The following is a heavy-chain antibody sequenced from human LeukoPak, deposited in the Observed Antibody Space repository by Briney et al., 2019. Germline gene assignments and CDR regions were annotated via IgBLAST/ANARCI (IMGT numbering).Heavy chain of an antibody. CDR3: SRESGAFCPFGY. D-gene: IGHD1-26*01. J-gene: IGHJ4*02. CDR1: GGSIRSTNW. Sequence: PSETLSLTRGVTGGSIRSTNWWSWVRQPPGQGPECIGEISQSGQTNFNPSINRRVRMSLDDSINQHSLKLTSVTAADTAIYYCSRESGAFCPFGYWGQGTLVIVPP. CDR2: ISQSGQT. V-gene: IGHV4/OR15-8*02.